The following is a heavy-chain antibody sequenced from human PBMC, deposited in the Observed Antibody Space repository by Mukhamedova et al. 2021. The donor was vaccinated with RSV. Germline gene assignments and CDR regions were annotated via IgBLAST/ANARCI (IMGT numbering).Heavy chain of an antibody. CDR2: INAYNGNT. J-gene: IGHJ6*03. Sequence: GLEWMGWINAYNGNTNYAQKLQGRVTMTTDTSTSTAYMELRSLRSDDTAVYYCAREGYQLLWFGELNYYYYYMDVWGQGTTVTV. CDR3: AREGYQLLWFGELNYYYYYMDV. V-gene: IGHV1-18*01. D-gene: IGHD3-10*01.